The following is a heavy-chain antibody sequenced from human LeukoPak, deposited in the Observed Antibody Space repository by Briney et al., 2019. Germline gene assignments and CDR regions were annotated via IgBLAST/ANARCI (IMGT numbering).Heavy chain of an antibody. V-gene: IGHV3-30-3*02. Sequence: GGSLRLSCAASGFTFSSYAMHWVRQAPGKGLEWVAVISYDGSNKYYADSVKGRFTISRDNSKNTLYLQMNSLRTEDTAVCYCAKTPKIRGVSNFDYWGQGTLVTVSS. CDR2: ISYDGSNK. CDR1: GFTFSSYA. CDR3: AKTPKIRGVSNFDY. D-gene: IGHD3-10*01. J-gene: IGHJ4*02.